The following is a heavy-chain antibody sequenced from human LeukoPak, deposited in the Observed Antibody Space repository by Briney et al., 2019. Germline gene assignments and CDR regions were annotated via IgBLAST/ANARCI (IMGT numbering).Heavy chain of an antibody. D-gene: IGHD6-19*01. J-gene: IGHJ4*02. Sequence: ASVKVSCKASGYTFSAYYIHWVRQAPGQGLEWMAWINPSNGDTNYAQKFQGRVTMTRDTSISTAYMELTRLISDGTAVYYRARVGSSGWYVHPTLDYWGQGTLVTVSS. V-gene: IGHV1-2*02. CDR2: INPSNGDT. CDR1: GYTFSAYY. CDR3: ARVGSSGWYVHPTLDY.